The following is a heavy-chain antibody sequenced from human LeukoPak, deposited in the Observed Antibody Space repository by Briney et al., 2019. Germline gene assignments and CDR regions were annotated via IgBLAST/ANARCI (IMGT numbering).Heavy chain of an antibody. D-gene: IGHD5-18*01. V-gene: IGHV4-59*01. Sequence: SETLSLTCTVSGCSISSYYWSWIRQPPGKGLECIGYIYYSGSTNYNPSLKSRVTISVDTSKNQFSLKLSSVTAADTAVYYCARVMDTAMPYDAFDIWGQGTMVTVSS. J-gene: IGHJ3*02. CDR3: ARVMDTAMPYDAFDI. CDR2: IYYSGST. CDR1: GCSISSYY.